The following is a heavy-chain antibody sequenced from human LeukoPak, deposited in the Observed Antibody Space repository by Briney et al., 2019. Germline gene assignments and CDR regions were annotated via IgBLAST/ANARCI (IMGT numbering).Heavy chain of an antibody. CDR3: AAGSRGY. CDR2: INSDGSST. CDR1: GFTFSNYE. J-gene: IGHJ4*02. D-gene: IGHD3-10*01. Sequence: GGSLRLSCAASGFTFSNYEMNWVRQAPGKGLVWVSRINSDGSSTTYADSVKGRFTISRDNAKNTLYLQMNSLRAEDTAVYYCAAGSRGYWGQGTLVTVSS. V-gene: IGHV3-74*01.